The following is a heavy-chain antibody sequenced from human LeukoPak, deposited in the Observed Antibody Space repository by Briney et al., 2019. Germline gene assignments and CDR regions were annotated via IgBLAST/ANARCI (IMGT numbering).Heavy chain of an antibody. V-gene: IGHV4-38-2*02. D-gene: IGHD4-17*01. CDR3: ARVRGDYGEDSYYYYMDV. J-gene: IGHJ6*03. CDR1: GYSISSGYY. Sequence: SETLSLTCTVSGYSISSGYYWGWIRQPPGKGLEWIGSIYHSGSTYYNPSLKSRVTISVDTSKNQFSLKLSSVTAADTAVYYCARVRGDYGEDSYYYYMDVWGKGTTVTISS. CDR2: IYHSGST.